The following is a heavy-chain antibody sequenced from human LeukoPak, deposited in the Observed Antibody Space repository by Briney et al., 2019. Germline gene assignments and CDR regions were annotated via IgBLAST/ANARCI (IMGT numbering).Heavy chain of an antibody. CDR1: GFTFSSYS. J-gene: IGHJ5*02. CDR3: ARVVGDYDASWFDP. CDR2: ISSSSSTI. D-gene: IGHD4-17*01. V-gene: IGHV3-48*01. Sequence: PGRSLRLSCAASGFTFSSYSMNWVRQAPGKGLEWVSYISSSSSTIYYADSVKGRFTISRDNAKNSLYLQMNSLRAEDTAVYYCARVVGDYDASWFDPWGQGTLVTVSS.